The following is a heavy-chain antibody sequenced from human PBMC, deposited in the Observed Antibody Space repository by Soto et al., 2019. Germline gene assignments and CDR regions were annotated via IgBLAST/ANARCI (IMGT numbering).Heavy chain of an antibody. CDR2: ISAYNGNT. V-gene: IGHV1-18*01. D-gene: IGHD3-10*01. J-gene: IGHJ6*02. CDR3: AQTYGSGSYSYYYYGMDV. CDR1: CYTFTSYG. Sequence: ASVKVSCKASCYTFTSYGISWARQAPGQGLEWMGWISAYNGNTNYSQKLQGRVTMTTDTSTSTAYLELRSLRSDDTALYYCAQTYGSGSYSYYYYGMDVWGQGTTATVS.